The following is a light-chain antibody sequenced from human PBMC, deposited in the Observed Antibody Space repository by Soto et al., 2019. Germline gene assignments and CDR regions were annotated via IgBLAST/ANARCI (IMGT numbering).Light chain of an antibody. CDR1: MRDVGAYNL. J-gene: IGLJ1*01. CDR3: YSYTSRSTYV. CDR2: EVR. V-gene: IGLV2-14*01. Sequence: QSVLTQPASVSGSPGQSITISCAGTMRDVGAYNLVSWYQQHPGRAPQLIIYEVRNRPSGISFRFSGSKSGNTASLTISGLQAEDEADYFCYSYTSRSTYVFGTGTKVTVL.